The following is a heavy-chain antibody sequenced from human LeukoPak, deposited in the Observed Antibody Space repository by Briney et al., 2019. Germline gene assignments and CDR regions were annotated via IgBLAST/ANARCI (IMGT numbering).Heavy chain of an antibody. J-gene: IGHJ4*02. CDR3: AKQLGYCSDGSCYFPY. CDR1: GFTFSIYG. D-gene: IGHD2-15*01. Sequence: PGRSLRLSCAASGFTFSIYGMHWVRQAPGKGLEWVAVIWYDGSKKYYADSVQGRFTISRDNSKSTLCLQMNSLRAEDTAVYYCAKQLGYCSDGSCYFPYWGQGTLVTVSS. V-gene: IGHV3-33*06. CDR2: IWYDGSKK.